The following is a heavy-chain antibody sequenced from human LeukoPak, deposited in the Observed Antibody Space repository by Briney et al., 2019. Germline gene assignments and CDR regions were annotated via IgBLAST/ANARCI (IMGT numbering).Heavy chain of an antibody. Sequence: SETLSLTCAVSGYSISSGSYYWSWIRQPAGKGLEWIGRIYTSGSTNYNPSLKSRVTISVDTSKNQFSLKLSSVTAADTAVYYCARGTVGRTYCGGDCYSTIDYWGQGTLVTVSS. CDR2: IYTSGST. V-gene: IGHV4-61*02. CDR3: ARGTVGRTYCGGDCYSTIDY. CDR1: GYSISSGSYY. J-gene: IGHJ4*02. D-gene: IGHD2-21*01.